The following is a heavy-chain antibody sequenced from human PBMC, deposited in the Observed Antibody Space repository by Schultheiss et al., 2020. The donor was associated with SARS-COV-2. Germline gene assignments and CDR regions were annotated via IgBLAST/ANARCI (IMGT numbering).Heavy chain of an antibody. D-gene: IGHD3-9*01. V-gene: IGHV3-30*03. CDR2: ISYDGSNK. CDR3: ASGAGVYYDILTGYYGLGYYYGMDV. Sequence: GGSLRLSCVGSGFTFSSYGMHWVRQAPGKGLEWVAVISYDGSNKYYADSVKGRFTISRDSSKNTLYLQMNSLTFEDTAVYYCASGAGVYYDILTGYYGLGYYYGMDVWGQGTTVTVSS. J-gene: IGHJ6*02. CDR1: GFTFSSYG.